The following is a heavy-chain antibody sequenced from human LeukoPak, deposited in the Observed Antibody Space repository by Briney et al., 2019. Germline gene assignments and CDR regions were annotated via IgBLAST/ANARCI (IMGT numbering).Heavy chain of an antibody. J-gene: IGHJ6*02. V-gene: IGHV4-39*01. CDR3: ARHPAAGNSYHYGMDV. CDR2: IYYSGNT. Sequence: PSETLSLTCTVSGGSISSSSYYWGGIRQPPGKDVEWIGTIYYSGNTYYNPSLKSRVTISVDASQNQFSLKLNSVTAADTAVYYCARHPAAGNSYHYGMDVWGQGTTVTVSS. CDR1: GGSISSSSYY. D-gene: IGHD6-13*01.